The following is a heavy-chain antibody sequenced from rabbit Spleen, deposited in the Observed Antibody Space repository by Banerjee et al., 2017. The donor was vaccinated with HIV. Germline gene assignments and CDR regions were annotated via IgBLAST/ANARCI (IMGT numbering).Heavy chain of an antibody. D-gene: IGHD7-1*01. CDR1: GFSFSNKAV. J-gene: IGHJ4*01. V-gene: IGHV1S45*01. CDR2: INIATGKS. Sequence: QEQLVESGGGLVQPAGSLTLTCKASGFSFSNKAVMCWVRQAPGKGLEWITCINIATGKSVYASWVRGRFIMSRTSSTTVTLQMTSLTAADTATYFCARDLVTAIGWNFALWGPGTLVTVS. CDR3: ARDLVTAIGWNFAL.